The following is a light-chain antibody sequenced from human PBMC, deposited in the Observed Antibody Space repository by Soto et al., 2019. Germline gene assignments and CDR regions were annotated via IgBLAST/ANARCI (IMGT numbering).Light chain of an antibody. CDR2: GAS. CDR3: QQYGSSPMYT. Sequence: EIVLTQSPGTLSLSPGKRATLSCRASQSVSSSYLAWYQQKPGQAPRLLIYGASGRATGIPDRFSGSGSGADFTLTIRRLEPEDFAVYYCQQYGSSPMYTFGQGTKLEIK. CDR1: QSVSSSY. J-gene: IGKJ2*01. V-gene: IGKV3-20*01.